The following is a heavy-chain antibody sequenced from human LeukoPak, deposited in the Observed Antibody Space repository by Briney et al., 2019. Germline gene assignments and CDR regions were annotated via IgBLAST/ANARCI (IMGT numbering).Heavy chain of an antibody. CDR2: INSDGSWT. CDR1: GNYW. V-gene: IGHV3-74*01. Sequence: PGGSLRLSCAASGNYWMHWVRQAPGKGLVWVSHINSDGSWTSYADSVKGRFTISKDNAKNTVYLQMNSLRAEDTAVYYCARGVVTAHDAFDIWGQGTMVTVSS. CDR3: ARGVVTAHDAFDI. J-gene: IGHJ3*02. D-gene: IGHD2-21*02.